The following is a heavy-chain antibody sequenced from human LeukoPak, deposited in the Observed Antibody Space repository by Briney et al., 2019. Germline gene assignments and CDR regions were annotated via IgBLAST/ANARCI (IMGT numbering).Heavy chain of an antibody. CDR2: INWNGGST. J-gene: IGHJ4*02. CDR3: ARAMSLRYDSSRYPSYYFDY. CDR1: GFTFDDYG. Sequence: PGGSLRLSCAASGFTFDDYGMSWVRQAPGKGLEWVSGINWNGGSTGYADSVKGRFTISRDNAKNSLYLQMNSLRAEDTALYYCARAMSLRYDSSRYPSYYFDYWGQGTLVTVSS. V-gene: IGHV3-20*04. D-gene: IGHD3-22*01.